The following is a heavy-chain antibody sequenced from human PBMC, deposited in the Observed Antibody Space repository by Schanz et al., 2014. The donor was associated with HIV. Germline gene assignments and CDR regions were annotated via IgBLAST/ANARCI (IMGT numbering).Heavy chain of an antibody. D-gene: IGHD7-27*01. CDR3: ASLETGATYYYYYYMDV. CDR1: GFTFSSYW. V-gene: IGHV3-74*01. CDR2: IKSDGSST. Sequence: EVQLVESGGGLVQPGGSLRLSCAASGFTFSSYWMHWVRQAPGKGLVWVSRIKSDGSSTSYADSVKVRFTISRDNAKNTLYLQMNSLRAEDTAVYYCASLETGATYYYYYYMDVWGQGTTVTVSS. J-gene: IGHJ6*02.